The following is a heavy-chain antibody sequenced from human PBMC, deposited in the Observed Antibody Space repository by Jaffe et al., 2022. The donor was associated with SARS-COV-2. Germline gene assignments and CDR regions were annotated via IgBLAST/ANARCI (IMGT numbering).Heavy chain of an antibody. V-gene: IGHV4-59*07. CDR2: IYYSGST. Sequence: QVQLQESGPGLVKPSDTLSLTCTVSGGSIGGSISHYYWGWMRQPPGKGLEWIGYIYYSGSTNYSPFLKSRVTISIDTSKNQFSLSLSPVTAADTAVYYCAAGLRRGALTAAGDYWGQGTLVTVSS. CDR3: AAGLRRGALTAAGDY. J-gene: IGHJ4*02. CDR1: GGSIGGSISHYY. D-gene: IGHD2-21*02.